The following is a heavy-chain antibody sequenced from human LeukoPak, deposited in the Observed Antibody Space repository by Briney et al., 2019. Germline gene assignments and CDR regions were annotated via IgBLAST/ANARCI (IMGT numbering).Heavy chain of an antibody. D-gene: IGHD3-10*01. J-gene: IGHJ6*03. CDR2: INHSGST. CDR1: GFTVSSNY. CDR3: ARRRGYYGSGSYSDAYYYYYYMDV. Sequence: GSLRLSCAASGFTVSSNYMSWIRQPPGKGLEWIGEINHSGSTNYNPSLKSRVTISVDTSKNQFSLKLSSVTAADTAVYYCARRRGYYGSGSYSDAYYYYYYMDVWGKGTTVTISS. V-gene: IGHV4-34*01.